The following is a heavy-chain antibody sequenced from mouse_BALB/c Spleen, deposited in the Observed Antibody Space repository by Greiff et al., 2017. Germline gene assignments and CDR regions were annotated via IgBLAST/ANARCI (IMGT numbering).Heavy chain of an antibody. V-gene: IGHV5-17*02. CDR3: AREGIYYSTYCPWYFDV. CDR1: GFTFSSFG. J-gene: IGHJ1*01. CDR2: ISSGSSTI. Sequence: EVKLMESGGGLVQPGGSRKLSCAASGFTFSSFGMHWVRQAPEKGLEWVAYISSGSSTIYYADTVKGRFTISRDNPKNTLFLQMTSLRSEDTAMYYCAREGIYYSTYCPWYFDVWGAGTTVTVSS. D-gene: IGHD2-5*01.